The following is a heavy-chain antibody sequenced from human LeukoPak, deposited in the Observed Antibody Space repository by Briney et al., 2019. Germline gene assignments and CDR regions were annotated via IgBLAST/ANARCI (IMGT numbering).Heavy chain of an antibody. CDR2: IRFDGSDK. CDR1: GFTFSGFG. D-gene: IGHD3-9*01. V-gene: IGHV3-30*02. CDR3: AKGTKAHILTAYMRDRWFDP. Sequence: PGGSLRLSCAASGFTFSGFGMHWVRQAPRKGLECVAFIRFDGSDKSYAGSVKGRFTISRGNSKNTLYLQMNSLRAEDTAVYYCAKGTKAHILTAYMRDRWFDPWGQGTLVTVSS. J-gene: IGHJ5*02.